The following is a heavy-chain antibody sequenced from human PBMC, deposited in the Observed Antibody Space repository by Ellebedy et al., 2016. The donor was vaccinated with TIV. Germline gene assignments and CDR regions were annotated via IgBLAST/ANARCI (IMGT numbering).Heavy chain of an antibody. J-gene: IGHJ4*02. CDR3: ARARSSGWLRTPDY. D-gene: IGHD6-19*01. CDR2: INPSGGST. Sequence: AASVKVSCKASGYTFSNYFVHWVRQAPGQGLEWMGIINPSGGSTTYAQKLQGRLTMTRDTSPSTVYMELSSLRSEDTAVYYCARARSSGWLRTPDYWGQGLLVTVSS. CDR1: GYTFSNYF. V-gene: IGHV1-46*04.